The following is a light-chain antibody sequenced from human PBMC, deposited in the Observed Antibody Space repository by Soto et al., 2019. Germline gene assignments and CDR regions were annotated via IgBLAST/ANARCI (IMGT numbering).Light chain of an antibody. CDR2: GAS. J-gene: IGKJ1*01. CDR3: QQYNNWPTWT. Sequence: EIVLTQSPGTLSLSPGERVTLSCRARQSVGSNLAWYQQKPGQAPRLLIYGASTRATGIPARFSGSGSETEFALTISSLQAEDSAVYFCQQYNNWPTWTFGQGTKVDI. V-gene: IGKV3-15*01. CDR1: QSVGSN.